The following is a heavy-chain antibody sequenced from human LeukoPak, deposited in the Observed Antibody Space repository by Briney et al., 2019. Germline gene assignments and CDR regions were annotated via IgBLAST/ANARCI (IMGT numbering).Heavy chain of an antibody. J-gene: IGHJ4*02. V-gene: IGHV1-46*01. D-gene: IGHD3-10*01. Sequence: ASVKVSSKASGYTFTSYYMHWVRQAPGQGLEWMGIINPSGGSTSYAQKFQGRVTMTRDTSTSTVYMELSSLRSEDTAVYYCARTPWFGELLFYYFDYWGQGTLVTVSS. CDR3: ARTPWFGELLFYYFDY. CDR1: GYTFTSYY. CDR2: INPSGGST.